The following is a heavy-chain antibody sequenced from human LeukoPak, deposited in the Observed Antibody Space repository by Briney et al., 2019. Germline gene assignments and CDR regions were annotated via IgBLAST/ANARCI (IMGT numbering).Heavy chain of an antibody. J-gene: IGHJ3*02. Sequence: ASVKVSCKASGGTFSSYAISWVRQAPGQGLEWMGWINPNSGGTNYAQKFQGRVTMTRDTSISTAYMELSRLRSDDTAVYYCARARERITMVRGVIRAFDIWGQGTMVTVSS. CDR2: INPNSGGT. CDR3: ARARERITMVRGVIRAFDI. D-gene: IGHD3-10*01. CDR1: GGTFSSYA. V-gene: IGHV1-2*02.